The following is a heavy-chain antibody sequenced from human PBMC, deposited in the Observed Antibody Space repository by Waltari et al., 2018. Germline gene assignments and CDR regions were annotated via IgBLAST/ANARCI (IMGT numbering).Heavy chain of an antibody. V-gene: IGHV4-59*08. Sequence: QVQLQESGPGLVKPSETLSLTCTVSGGSISSYYWSWIRQPPGKELEWLGYIFYSGSTNYNPSLKSRVTISVDTSKNQFSLKLSSVTAADTAVYYCARHAGSKYYFDYWGQGTLVTVSS. CDR3: ARHAGSKYYFDY. CDR1: GGSISSYY. CDR2: IFYSGST. D-gene: IGHD3-10*01. J-gene: IGHJ4*02.